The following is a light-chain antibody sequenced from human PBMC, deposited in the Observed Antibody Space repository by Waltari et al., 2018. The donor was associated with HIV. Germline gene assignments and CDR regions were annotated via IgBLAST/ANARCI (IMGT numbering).Light chain of an antibody. CDR1: QSLFNGSKNKNR. J-gene: IGKJ4*01. V-gene: IGKV4-1*01. CDR3: QQFSLSPPLT. CDR2: WAA. Sequence: DIVMTQSPDSLAMSLGERATINCRSSQSLFNGSKNKNRLALDQQKPRQASKLLISWAATRESGVADRFSGSGSGTDFTLTINSMQAEDVAVYYCQQFSLSPPLTFGGGTKVEI.